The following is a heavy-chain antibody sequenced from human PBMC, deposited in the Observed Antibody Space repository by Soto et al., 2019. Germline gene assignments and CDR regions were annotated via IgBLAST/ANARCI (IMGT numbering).Heavy chain of an antibody. CDR3: AREWDGDGYNSGWFDP. CDR2: ISSSSRTI. Sequence: GGSLRLSCAASGFTFSDYAMSWVRQAPGKGLEWVSYISSSSRTIYCADSVKGRFTISRDNAKNSLYLQMNSLRAEDTAVYYCAREWDGDGYNSGWFDPWGQGTLVTVSS. J-gene: IGHJ5*02. CDR1: GFTFSDYA. D-gene: IGHD5-12*01. V-gene: IGHV3-48*01.